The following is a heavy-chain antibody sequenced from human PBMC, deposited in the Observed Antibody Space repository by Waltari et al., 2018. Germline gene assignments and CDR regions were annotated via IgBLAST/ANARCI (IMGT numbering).Heavy chain of an antibody. D-gene: IGHD2-15*01. CDR2: MNPNSGNT. CDR1: GYTFTSYD. V-gene: IGHV1-8*03. J-gene: IGHJ4*02. CDR3: ARTPGYCSGGSCEYYFDY. Sequence: QVQLVQSGAEVKKPGASVKVSCKASGYTFTSYDINWVRPATGQGLEWMGWMNPNSGNTGYAQKFQGRVTITRNTSISTAYMELSSLRSEDTAVYYCARTPGYCSGGSCEYYFDYWGQGTLVTVSS.